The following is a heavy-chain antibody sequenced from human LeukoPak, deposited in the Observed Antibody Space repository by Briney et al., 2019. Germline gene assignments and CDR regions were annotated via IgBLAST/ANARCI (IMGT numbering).Heavy chain of an antibody. CDR3: ARDLNYGTPFDY. V-gene: IGHV3-53*01. J-gene: IGHJ4*02. D-gene: IGHD2-15*01. CDR1: GFTVSSNY. CDR2: IYSGGST. Sequence: GGSLRLSCAASGFTVSSNYMSWVRQAPGKGLEWVSVIYSGGSTYYADSVKGRFTISRDNSKNTLYLQMNSLRAEDTAVYYCARDLNYGTPFDYWGQGTLVTVSS.